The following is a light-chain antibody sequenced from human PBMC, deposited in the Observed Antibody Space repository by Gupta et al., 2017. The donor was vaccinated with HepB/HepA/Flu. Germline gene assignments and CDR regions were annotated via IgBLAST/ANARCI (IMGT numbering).Light chain of an antibody. V-gene: IGLV2-14*03. CDR3: SSYTSRSNILVV. CDR1: SSDVGGYNY. Sequence: QSALTQPASVSGSPGPSITISCTGTSSDVGGYNYVSWYQQHPDKAPKLMIYDVSNRPSGVSNRFSGSKSANTASLTISGLQAEDEADYFCSSYTSRSNILVVFGGGTKLTVL. J-gene: IGLJ2*01. CDR2: DVS.